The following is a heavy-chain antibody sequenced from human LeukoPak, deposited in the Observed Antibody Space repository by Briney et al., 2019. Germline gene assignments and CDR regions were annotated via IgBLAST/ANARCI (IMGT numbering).Heavy chain of an antibody. CDR3: AKVSDYYDSSGFVDY. Sequence: GGSLRLSCAASGFTFSSYSMNWVRQAPGKGLEWVSSISSSSSHIYYADSVKGRFTISRDNAKNTLYLQMNSLRAEDTAVYYCAKVSDYYDSSGFVDYWGQGTLVTVSS. J-gene: IGHJ4*02. D-gene: IGHD3-22*01. CDR2: ISSSSSHI. CDR1: GFTFSSYS. V-gene: IGHV3-21*04.